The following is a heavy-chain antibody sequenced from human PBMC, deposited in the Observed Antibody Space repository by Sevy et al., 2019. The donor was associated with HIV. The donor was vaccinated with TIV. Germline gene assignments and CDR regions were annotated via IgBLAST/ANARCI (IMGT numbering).Heavy chain of an antibody. CDR2: ISYAGSNK. J-gene: IGHJ6*02. D-gene: IGHD4-17*01. CDR1: GFMFSSYS. Sequence: GGSLRLSCAASGFMFSSYSVHWVRQAPGKGLEWVAVISYAGSNKYYADSVKGLFTISRDNSKNTLYLQMNSLRAEDTAVYYCARDVAFTTKYSYGMDVWGQGTMVTVSS. CDR3: ARDVAFTTKYSYGMDV. V-gene: IGHV3-30-3*01.